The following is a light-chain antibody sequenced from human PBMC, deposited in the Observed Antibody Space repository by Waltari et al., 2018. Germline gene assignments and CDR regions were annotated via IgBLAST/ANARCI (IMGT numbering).Light chain of an antibody. CDR3: GSYTSGHTSWL. J-gene: IGLJ3*02. V-gene: IGLV2-14*03. CDR2: DVD. CDR1: SDDVGYYNY. Sequence: QSALTQPASVSGSPGQSITISCIGTSDDVGYYNYFSWYQHHPGKAPKLLLFDVDRRPSGVSDRFSGSKSGNTASLTISGLQAEDESDDYCGSYTSGHTSWLFGGGTKLTVL.